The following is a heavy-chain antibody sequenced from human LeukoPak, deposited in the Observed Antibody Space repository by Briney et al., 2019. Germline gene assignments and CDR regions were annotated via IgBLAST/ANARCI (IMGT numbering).Heavy chain of an antibody. CDR2: IFPGDSDT. CDR1: GYSFSSFW. CDR3: ARLTSFADLLTATRRSWFDP. D-gene: IGHD2-21*02. Sequence: EESLEISCKGSGYSFSSFWIAWVRQMPGKGLEWMGIIFPGDSDTRYRPSLQGQVTISVDKSIDTAFLQWSSLKASDSAIYYCARLTSFADLLTATRRSWFDPWGQGTLVTVSS. V-gene: IGHV5-51*01. J-gene: IGHJ5*02.